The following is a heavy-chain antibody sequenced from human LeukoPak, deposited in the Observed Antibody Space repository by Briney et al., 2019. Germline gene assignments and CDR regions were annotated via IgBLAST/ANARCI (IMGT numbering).Heavy chain of an antibody. CDR3: ARDRITMVRGVIYFDY. Sequence: GGTLRLSCAASGFTFSSYGMSWVRQAPGKGLEWVANIKQDGSEKYYVDSVKGRFTISRDNAKNSLYLQMNSLRAEDTAVYYCARDRITMVRGVIYFDYWGQGTLVTVSS. CDR2: IKQDGSEK. CDR1: GFTFSSYG. V-gene: IGHV3-7*01. J-gene: IGHJ4*02. D-gene: IGHD3-10*01.